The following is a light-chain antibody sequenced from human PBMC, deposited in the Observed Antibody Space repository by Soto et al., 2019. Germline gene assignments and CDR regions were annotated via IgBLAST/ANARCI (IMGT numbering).Light chain of an antibody. CDR2: EVS. J-gene: IGLJ2*01. CDR1: SSDVGVYNY. V-gene: IGLV2-14*01. CDR3: SSYTSTSTPLV. Sequence: QSALTQPASVSGSPGQSITISCTGTSSDVGVYNYVSWYQQHPGKAPKLMIYEVSNRPSGVSNRFSGSKSGNTASLTISGLQAEDEADYYCSSYTSTSTPLVFGGGTKLTVL.